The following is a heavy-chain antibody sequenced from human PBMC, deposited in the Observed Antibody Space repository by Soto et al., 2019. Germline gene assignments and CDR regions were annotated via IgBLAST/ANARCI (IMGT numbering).Heavy chain of an antibody. CDR1: GFTFSSYA. V-gene: IGHV3-30-3*01. D-gene: IGHD6-19*01. Sequence: GGSLRLSCAASGFTFSSYAMHWVRQAPGKGLEWVAVISYDGSNKYYADSVKGRFTISRDNSKNTLYLQMNSLRAEDTAVYYCARVFEGPSIAVAGTIDYWGQGTLVTVSS. J-gene: IGHJ4*02. CDR3: ARVFEGPSIAVAGTIDY. CDR2: ISYDGSNK.